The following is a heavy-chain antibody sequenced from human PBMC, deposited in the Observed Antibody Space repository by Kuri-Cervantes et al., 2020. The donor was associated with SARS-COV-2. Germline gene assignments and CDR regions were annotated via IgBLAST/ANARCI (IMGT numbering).Heavy chain of an antibody. CDR3: ARDGGLIVLMVYANDRFDY. V-gene: IGHV1-18*01. Sequence: ASVKVSCKASRYSFTSYGISWVRQAPGQGLEWMGWISAYNGNTNYAQKLQGRVTMTTDTSTSTAYMELRSLRSDDTAVYYCARDGGLIVLMVYANDRFDYWGQGTLVTVSS. CDR2: ISAYNGNT. J-gene: IGHJ4*02. CDR1: RYSFTSYG. D-gene: IGHD2-8*01.